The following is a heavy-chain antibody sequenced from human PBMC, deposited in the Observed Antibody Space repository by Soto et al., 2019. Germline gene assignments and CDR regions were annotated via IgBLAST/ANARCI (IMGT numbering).Heavy chain of an antibody. J-gene: IGHJ5*02. CDR2: IYYSGNT. Sequence: QVQLQESGPGLVKPSQTLSLTCTVSGGFISSGDRYWSWIRQTPGKGLEWIGYIYYSGNTGYNPSLKSRVSISVDTAKNQFSLNLRSVTAADTAVYYCASPGSPNWFDPWGQGTLVTVSS. V-gene: IGHV4-30-4*01. CDR3: ASPGSPNWFDP. CDR1: GGFISSGDRY.